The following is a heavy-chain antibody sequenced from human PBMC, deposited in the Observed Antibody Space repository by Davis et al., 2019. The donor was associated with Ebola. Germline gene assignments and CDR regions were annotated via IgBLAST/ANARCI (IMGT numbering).Heavy chain of an antibody. D-gene: IGHD2-2*01. CDR3: ARGTVVVPAAIGDYYYGMDV. V-gene: IGHV4-39*07. CDR1: GGSISSSSYY. CDR2: IYYSGST. Sequence: MPSETLSLTCTVSGGSISSSSYYWGWIRQPPGKGLEWIGSIYYSGSTYYNPSLKSRVTISVDKSKNQFSLKLSSVTAADTAVYYCARGTVVVPAAIGDYYYGMDVWGQGTTVTVSS. J-gene: IGHJ6*02.